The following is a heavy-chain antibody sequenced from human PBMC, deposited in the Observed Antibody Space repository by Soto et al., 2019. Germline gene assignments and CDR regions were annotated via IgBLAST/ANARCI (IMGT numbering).Heavy chain of an antibody. J-gene: IGHJ5*02. V-gene: IGHV4-4*07. Sequence: SETLSLTCTVSSGSITNYYWSWIRQPAGKGLEWIGRMYTKERTNYNLSFESRVTMSVDTSKNQFSLKLNAVTAADTAVYYCARDDYKDGGNNWFDPWGQGTQVTVSS. CDR1: SGSITNYY. D-gene: IGHD3-16*01. CDR3: ARDDYKDGGNNWFDP. CDR2: MYTKERT.